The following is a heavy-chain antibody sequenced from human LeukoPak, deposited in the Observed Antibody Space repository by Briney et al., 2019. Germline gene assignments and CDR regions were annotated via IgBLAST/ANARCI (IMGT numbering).Heavy chain of an antibody. CDR2: IYYSGST. V-gene: IGHV4-39*07. D-gene: IGHD5-18*01. CDR1: GGSISSSSYY. J-gene: IGHJ4*02. CDR3: ARATGYSYGITDY. Sequence: PSETLSLTCTVSGGSISSSSYYWGWIRQPPGKGLEWIGSIYYSGSTYYYPSLKSRITISVDTSKNQFSLKLTSVTAADTAMYYCARATGYSYGITDYWGQGTLVTVSS.